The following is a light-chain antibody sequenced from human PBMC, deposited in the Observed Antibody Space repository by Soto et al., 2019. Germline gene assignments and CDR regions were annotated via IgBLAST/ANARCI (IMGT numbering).Light chain of an antibody. J-gene: IGKJ1*01. Sequence: EIVMTQSPATLSVSPGERATLSCRASQSVRSNLAWYQHKPGQAPRLLIYVASSRPAGVPARFSGSGSGTEFTLTISSLQSEDFAVYNWPETFDQGTKVEIK. CDR1: QSVRSN. CDR2: VAS. V-gene: IGKV3-15*01. CDR3: PET.